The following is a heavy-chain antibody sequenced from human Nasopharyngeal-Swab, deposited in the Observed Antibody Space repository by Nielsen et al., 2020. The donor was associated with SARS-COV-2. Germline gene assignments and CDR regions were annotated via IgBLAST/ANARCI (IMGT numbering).Heavy chain of an antibody. CDR3: ALYITFGGVIVRGLWYFDY. D-gene: IGHD3-16*02. CDR2: INAGKGNT. V-gene: IGHV1-3*01. CDR1: GYTLSTYA. Sequence: ASVKVSCKASGYTLSTYAMYWVRQAPGQRPEFMGWINAGKGNTYYSQKFQGRVRISRDTSANTVYMELSRLRSADTAVYYCALYITFGGVIVRGLWYFDYWGQGTLVTVSS. J-gene: IGHJ4*02.